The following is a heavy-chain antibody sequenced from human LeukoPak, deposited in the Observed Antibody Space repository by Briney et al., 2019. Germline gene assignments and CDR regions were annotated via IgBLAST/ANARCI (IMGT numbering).Heavy chain of an antibody. CDR1: GGSFSGYY. J-gene: IGHJ6*03. V-gene: IGHV4-34*01. CDR3: ARLERGYYGSGSLWVSGYYYYYMDV. Sequence: SETLSLTCAVYGGSFSGYYWSWIRQPPGKGLEWIGEINHSGSTNYNPSLKSRVTISVDTSKNQFSLTLSSVTAADTAVYYCARLERGYYGSGSLWVSGYYYYYMDVWGKGTTVTISS. CDR2: INHSGST. D-gene: IGHD3-10*01.